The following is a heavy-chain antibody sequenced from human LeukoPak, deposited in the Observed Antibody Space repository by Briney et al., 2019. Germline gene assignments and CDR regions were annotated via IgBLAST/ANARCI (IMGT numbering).Heavy chain of an antibody. Sequence: SETLSLTCTVSGASISSYYWSWIRQPPGKGLEWIGYIYYSGSTNYNPSLKSRVTISVDTSKNQFSLKLSSVTAADTAVYYCARHQYSSGYYFDYWGQGTLVTVSS. CDR3: ARHQYSSGYYFDY. CDR2: IYYSGST. CDR1: GASISSYY. V-gene: IGHV4-59*08. J-gene: IGHJ4*02. D-gene: IGHD6-19*01.